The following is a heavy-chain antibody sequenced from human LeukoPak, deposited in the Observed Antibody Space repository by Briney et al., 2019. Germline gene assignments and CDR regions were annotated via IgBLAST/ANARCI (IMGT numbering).Heavy chain of an antibody. D-gene: IGHD6-13*01. Sequence: GGSLRLSCAASGFTFSSYAMSWVRQAPGKGLEWVSVIYSSGSTYYADSVKGRFTISRDNSKNTLHLQMNTLRAEDTAVYYCGSRIATAGSVDYWGQGTQVTVSS. V-gene: IGHV3-53*01. CDR3: GSRIATAGSVDY. CDR2: IYSSGST. J-gene: IGHJ4*02. CDR1: GFTFSSYA.